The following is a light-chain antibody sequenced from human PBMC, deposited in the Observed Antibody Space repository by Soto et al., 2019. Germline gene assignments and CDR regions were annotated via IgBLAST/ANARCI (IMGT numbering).Light chain of an antibody. CDR2: GAS. V-gene: IGKV3-20*01. CDR3: QQYGNSIT. CDR1: QSLSSTY. J-gene: IGKJ5*01. Sequence: EIVVTQAPGTLSLSPGERATLSCRASQSLSSTYLAWYQQKPGQAPRLLIYGASSRATGIPDRFSGSGSGTDFTLTISRLDPEDFAVYYCQQYGNSITFGQGTRLEIK.